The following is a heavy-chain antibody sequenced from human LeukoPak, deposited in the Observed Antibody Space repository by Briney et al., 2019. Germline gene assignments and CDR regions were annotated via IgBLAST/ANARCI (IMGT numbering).Heavy chain of an antibody. V-gene: IGHV1-2*02. J-gene: IGHJ5*02. Sequence: GASVKVSCKTSGYVFTAYYIHWVRQAPGQGLEWLGFVKPDTGATNSAQQLQGRVSKTSDASVTTAYMELSGLTSDDTALYFCARERPTLLTRIRGIATAPDHWGQGTLVTVSS. CDR2: VKPDTGAT. CDR3: ARERPTLLTRIRGIATAPDH. CDR1: GYVFTAYY. D-gene: IGHD3-10*01.